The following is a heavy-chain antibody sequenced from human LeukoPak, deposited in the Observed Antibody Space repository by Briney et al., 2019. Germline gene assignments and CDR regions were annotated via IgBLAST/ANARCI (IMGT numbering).Heavy chain of an antibody. D-gene: IGHD3-10*01. CDR3: ASDTPTYGSGSYYLFDY. J-gene: IGHJ4*02. V-gene: IGHV4-39*01. Sequence: NTSETLSLTCTVSGGSISSSSYYWGWIRQPPGKGLEWIGSIYYSGSTYYNPSLKSRVTISVDTSKNQFSLKLSSVTAADTAVYYCASDTPTYGSGSYYLFDYWGQGTLVTVSS. CDR1: GGSISSSSYY. CDR2: IYYSGST.